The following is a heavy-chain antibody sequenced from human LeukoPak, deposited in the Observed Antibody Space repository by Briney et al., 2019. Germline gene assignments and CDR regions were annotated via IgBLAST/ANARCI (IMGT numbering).Heavy chain of an antibody. CDR2: ISAYNGNT. D-gene: IGHD3-9*01. CDR1: GYTFTSYG. CDR3: ARDRRYFVHWFDP. Sequence: ASVKVSCKASGYTFTSYGISWVRQAPGQGLEWMGWISAYNGNTNYAQKLQGRVTMTTDTSTSTAYMEMRSLRSDDTAGYYCARDRRYFVHWFDPWGQGTLVTVSS. V-gene: IGHV1-18*01. J-gene: IGHJ5*02.